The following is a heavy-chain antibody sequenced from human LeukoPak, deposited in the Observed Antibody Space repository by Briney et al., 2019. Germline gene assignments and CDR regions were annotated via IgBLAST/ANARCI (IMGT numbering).Heavy chain of an antibody. CDR3: ARDNDYHMDV. CDR2: IKQGGRGR. CDR1: GFIFSNYW. D-gene: IGHD1-1*01. V-gene: IGHV3-7*01. J-gene: IGHJ6*03. Sequence: GGSLRLSCVTSGFIFSNYWMTWFRKAPGKGLEWVAPIKQGGRGRNYVDSVKGRFIISRDSAKKSLYLQMNSLRAEDTAVYYCARDNDYHMDVWGKGTTVIVSS.